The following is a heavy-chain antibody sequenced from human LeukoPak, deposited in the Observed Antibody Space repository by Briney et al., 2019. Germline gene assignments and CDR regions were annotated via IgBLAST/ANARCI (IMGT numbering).Heavy chain of an antibody. J-gene: IGHJ3*02. CDR3: ARSRYGDYVDDAFDI. Sequence: QAGGSLRLSCAASGFTFSSYGMHWVRQAPGKGLEWVAVISYDGSNKYYADSVKGRFTISRDNSKNTLYLQMNSLRAEDMAVYYCARSRYGDYVDDAFDIWGQGTMVTVSS. CDR1: GFTFSSYG. CDR2: ISYDGSNK. V-gene: IGHV3-30*03. D-gene: IGHD4-17*01.